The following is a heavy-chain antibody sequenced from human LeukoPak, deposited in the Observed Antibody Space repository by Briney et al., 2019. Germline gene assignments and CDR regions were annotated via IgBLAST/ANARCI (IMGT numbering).Heavy chain of an antibody. CDR3: AGTDSGSYSRWFDY. D-gene: IGHD1-26*01. V-gene: IGHV3-48*01. CDR2: ISSSSSII. J-gene: IGHJ4*02. Sequence: GGSLRLSCAASGFTFSSYSMKWVRQAPGKGLEWVSHISSSSSIIYYADSVKGRFIVSRDNAKNSLYLQMNSLRAEDTAVYFCAGTDSGSYSRWFDYWGQGTLVTVSS. CDR1: GFTFSSYS.